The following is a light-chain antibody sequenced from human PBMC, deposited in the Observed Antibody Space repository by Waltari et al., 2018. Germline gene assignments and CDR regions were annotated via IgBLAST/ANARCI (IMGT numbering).Light chain of an antibody. CDR1: SGHSSYA. Sequence: QLVLTQSPSASASLGASVKLTCTLSSGHSSYAIAWHQQQPEKGPRYLMKLNSDGSHSKGDGIPDRFSGSSSGAERYLTSASLQSEDEADYYCQTWGTGIHGVFGGGTKLTVL. J-gene: IGLJ3*02. V-gene: IGLV4-69*01. CDR3: QTWGTGIHGV. CDR2: LNSDGSH.